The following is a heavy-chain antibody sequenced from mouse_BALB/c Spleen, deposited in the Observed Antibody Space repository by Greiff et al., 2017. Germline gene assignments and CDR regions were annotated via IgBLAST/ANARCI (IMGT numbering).Heavy chain of an antibody. Sequence: VQLQESGPELVKPGASVKMSCKASGYTFTSYVMHWVKQRPGQGLEWIGWIYPGDGSTKYNEKFKGKTTLTADKSSSTAYMLLSSLTSEDSAIYFCARHYYGVYAMDYWGQGTSVTVSS. J-gene: IGHJ4*01. CDR1: GYTFTSYV. V-gene: IGHV1S56*01. D-gene: IGHD1-2*01. CDR2: IYPGDGST. CDR3: ARHYYGVYAMDY.